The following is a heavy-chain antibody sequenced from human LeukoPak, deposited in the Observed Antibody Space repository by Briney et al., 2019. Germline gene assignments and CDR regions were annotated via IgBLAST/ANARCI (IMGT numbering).Heavy chain of an antibody. D-gene: IGHD3-10*01. CDR3: ANSLRFEDYTNLPFDY. CDR1: GFTFTNYG. J-gene: IGHJ4*02. CDR2: ISRSSGNT. Sequence: GGSLRLSCAASGFTFTNYGMNWVRQAPGKGLEWVSAISRSSGNTYYADSVKGRFTISRDNSKNTLYLQMNSLRAEDTAVFYCANSLRFEDYTNLPFDYWGQGTLVTASS. V-gene: IGHV3-23*01.